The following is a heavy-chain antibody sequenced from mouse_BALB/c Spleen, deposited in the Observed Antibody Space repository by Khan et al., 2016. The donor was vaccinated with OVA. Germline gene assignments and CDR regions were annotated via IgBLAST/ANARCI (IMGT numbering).Heavy chain of an antibody. Sequence: EVQLQESGPGLVKPSQSLSLTCTVTGHSITSDHAWNWIRQFPGNKLEWMGYISYSGATSYNPSLKSRISITRDPSKNQCFLQLKSVTTEDTATYYCARHNYGYWYFDVWGAGTTVTVSS. V-gene: IGHV3-2*02. CDR1: GHSITSDHA. D-gene: IGHD1-2*01. CDR2: ISYSGAT. CDR3: ARHNYGYWYFDV. J-gene: IGHJ1*01.